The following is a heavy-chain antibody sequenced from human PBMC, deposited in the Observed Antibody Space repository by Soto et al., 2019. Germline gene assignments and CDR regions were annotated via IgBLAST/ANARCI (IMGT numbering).Heavy chain of an antibody. CDR1: GFTFSSYW. Sequence: GGSLRLSCAASGFTFSSYWMHWVRQAPGKGLVWVSRINSDGSSTSYADSVKGRFTISRDNAKNTLYLQMNSLRAEDTAVYYCARESPSYCSGGSCYSYGMDVWGQGTTVTVSS. CDR3: ARESPSYCSGGSCYSYGMDV. CDR2: INSDGSST. D-gene: IGHD2-15*01. J-gene: IGHJ6*02. V-gene: IGHV3-74*01.